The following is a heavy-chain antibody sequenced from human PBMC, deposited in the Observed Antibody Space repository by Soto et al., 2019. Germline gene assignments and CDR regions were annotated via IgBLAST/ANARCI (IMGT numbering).Heavy chain of an antibody. V-gene: IGHV3-66*01. D-gene: IGHD5-12*01. Sequence: GGSLRLSCAASGFTVSSNYMSWVRQAPGKGLEWVSVIYSGGSTYYADSVKGRFTISRDNSKNTLYLQMNSLRAEDTAVYYCAREGGGYDLHDYYRMDVWGQGTTVTVSS. CDR1: GFTVSSNY. CDR3: AREGGGYDLHDYYRMDV. CDR2: IYSGGST. J-gene: IGHJ6*02.